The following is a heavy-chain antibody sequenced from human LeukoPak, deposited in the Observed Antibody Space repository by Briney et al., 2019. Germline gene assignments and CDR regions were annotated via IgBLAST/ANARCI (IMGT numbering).Heavy chain of an antibody. CDR3: AREGDTALDY. D-gene: IGHD5-18*01. V-gene: IGHV3-30-3*01. CDR2: ISYDGSNK. Sequence: GRSLRLSCAASGFTFSSYAMHWVRQAPGKGLEWVAVISYDGSNKCYADSVKGRFTISRDNSKNTLYLQMNSLRAEDTAVYYCAREGDTALDYWGQGTLVTVSS. CDR1: GFTFSSYA. J-gene: IGHJ4*02.